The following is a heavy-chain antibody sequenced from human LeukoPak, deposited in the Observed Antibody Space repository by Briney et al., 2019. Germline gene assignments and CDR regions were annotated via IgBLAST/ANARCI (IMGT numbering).Heavy chain of an antibody. CDR1: GGSISSSSYY. CDR3: ARHMSYDSSLGYYYMDV. Sequence: SETLSLTCTVSGGSISSSSYYWGWIRQPPGKGLEWIGSIYYSGSTYYNPSLKSRVTISVDTSKNQFSLKLSSVTAADTAVYYCARHMSYDSSLGYYYMDVWGKGTTVTISS. J-gene: IGHJ6*03. V-gene: IGHV4-39*01. CDR2: IYYSGST. D-gene: IGHD3-22*01.